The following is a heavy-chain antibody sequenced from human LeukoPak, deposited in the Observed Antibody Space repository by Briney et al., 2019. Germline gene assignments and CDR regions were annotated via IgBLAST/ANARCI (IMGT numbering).Heavy chain of an antibody. CDR2: MNPNSGNT. V-gene: IGHV1-8*01. D-gene: IGHD2-2*01. CDR3: ARRNHPTKGNWFDP. CDR1: GYTFTSYD. Sequence: ASVKVSCKASGYTFTSYDINWVRQATGQGLEWMGWMNPNSGNTGYAQKLQGRVTMTRNTSISTAYMELSSLRSEDTAVYYCARRNHPTKGNWFDPWGQGTLVTVSS. J-gene: IGHJ5*02.